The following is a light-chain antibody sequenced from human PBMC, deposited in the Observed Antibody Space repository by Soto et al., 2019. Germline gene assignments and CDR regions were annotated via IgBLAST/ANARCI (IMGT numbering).Light chain of an antibody. CDR3: QQRSNWPPLT. CDR1: QSVSSY. CDR2: DAS. V-gene: IGKV3-11*01. Sequence: EIVLTQSPAPLSLSPGERATLSCRASQSVSSYLAWYQQKPGQAPRLLIYDASNKATGIPARFSGSGSGTDFTLTISRLQPEDFAVYYSQQRSNWPPLTFGGATKVEIK. J-gene: IGKJ4*01.